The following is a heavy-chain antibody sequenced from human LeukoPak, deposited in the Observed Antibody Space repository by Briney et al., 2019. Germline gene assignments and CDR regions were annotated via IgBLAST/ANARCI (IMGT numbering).Heavy chain of an antibody. CDR3: AKNAVAATLYYFDY. J-gene: IGHJ4*02. CDR1: GFTFDDYT. V-gene: IGHV3-43*01. D-gene: IGHD2-15*01. Sequence: GGSLRLSCAASGFTFDDYTIRWVRQAPGKGLEWVSLITWDGSRTNYADSVKGRFTISRDNSKNSLYLQMSSLRTEDTALYYCAKNAVAATLYYFDYWGQGSLVTVSS. CDR2: ITWDGSRT.